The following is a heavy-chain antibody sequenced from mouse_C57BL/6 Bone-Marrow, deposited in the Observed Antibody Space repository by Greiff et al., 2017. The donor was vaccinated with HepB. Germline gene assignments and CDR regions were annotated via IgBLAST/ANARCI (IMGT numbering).Heavy chain of an antibody. V-gene: IGHV1-64*01. Sequence: VKLQQPGAELVKPGASVKLSCKASGYTFTSYWMHWVKQRPGQGLEWIGMIHPNSGSTNYNEKFKSKATLTVDKSSSTAYMQLSSLTSEDSAVYYCARDSSGSAWFAYWGQGTLVTVSA. D-gene: IGHD3-2*02. CDR3: ARDSSGSAWFAY. CDR2: IHPNSGST. CDR1: GYTFTSYW. J-gene: IGHJ3*01.